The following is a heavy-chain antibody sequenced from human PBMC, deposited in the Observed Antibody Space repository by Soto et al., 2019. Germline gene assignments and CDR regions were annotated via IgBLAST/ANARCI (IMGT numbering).Heavy chain of an antibody. CDR2: IAYDGSNK. D-gene: IGHD2-15*01. V-gene: IGHV3-30-3*01. Sequence: ESGGGVVQPGRSLRLSCAASGFTFRRYAMHWVRQAPGKGLECVEVIAYDGSNKFYRDYVKGRFTISRDNSKNTLYLQINSLRYEDTAVYYCARGDREDISVVIGARPGEYGVDVWGQGTTVTVSS. CDR1: GFTFRRYA. CDR3: ARGDREDISVVIGARPGEYGVDV. J-gene: IGHJ6*02.